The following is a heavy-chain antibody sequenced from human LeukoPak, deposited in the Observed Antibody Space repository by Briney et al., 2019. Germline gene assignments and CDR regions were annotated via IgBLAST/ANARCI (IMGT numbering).Heavy chain of an antibody. CDR3: AKDQYASGTYYTYTPFHY. D-gene: IGHD3-10*01. CDR2: ISGSGDRT. Sequence: GDSLRLSCAASGFTFSSYGMSWVRQAPGKGLVWVSAISGSGDRTDYADSVKGRFTISRDNSKNTLYPQMKGLRAEDTAVYFCAKDQYASGTYYTYTPFHYWGQGVLVTVSS. CDR1: GFTFSSYG. V-gene: IGHV3-23*01. J-gene: IGHJ4*02.